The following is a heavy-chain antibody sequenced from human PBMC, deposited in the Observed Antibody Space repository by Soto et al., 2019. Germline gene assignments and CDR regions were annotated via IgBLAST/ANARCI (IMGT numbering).Heavy chain of an antibody. V-gene: IGHV3-33*01. D-gene: IGHD6-19*01. Sequence: PGGSLRLSCVASGFTFSNHGMHWVRQAPGKGLEWVTVIWYDGTNRFYADSVKGRFTISRDISENTVYLEMDSLRSADTAVYYCARESSSGRRDRIDYWGQGTLVTVSS. CDR1: GFTFSNHG. J-gene: IGHJ4*02. CDR3: ARESSSGRRDRIDY. CDR2: IWYDGTNR.